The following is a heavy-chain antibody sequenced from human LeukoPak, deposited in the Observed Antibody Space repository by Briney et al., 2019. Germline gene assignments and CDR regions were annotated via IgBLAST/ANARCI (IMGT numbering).Heavy chain of an antibody. D-gene: IGHD6-19*01. CDR3: AKSAKKGIAVAYDAFDI. V-gene: IGHV3-30*18. CDR1: GFTFSSCG. CDR2: MSYDGSHR. Sequence: GGSLRLSCAASGFTFSSCGMHWVRQALGKGLEWVALMSYDGSHRLSTDSVKGRFTISRDTSKNALYLQMNSLRAEDTAVYYCAKSAKKGIAVAYDAFDIWGQGTMVTVSS. J-gene: IGHJ3*02.